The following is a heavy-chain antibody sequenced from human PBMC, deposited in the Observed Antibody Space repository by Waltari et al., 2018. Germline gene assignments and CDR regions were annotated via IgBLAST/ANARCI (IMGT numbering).Heavy chain of an antibody. Sequence: QVQLQESGPGLVKPSETLSLTCAVSGYSIRSRYYWGWIRPPPGKGLEWIGSIYHSGSTYYNPSLKSRVTISVDTSKNQFSLKLSSVTAADTAVYYCAIRKGYCTGGVCQYFDYWGQGTLVTVSS. V-gene: IGHV4-38-2*01. D-gene: IGHD2-8*02. CDR3: AIRKGYCTGGVCQYFDY. J-gene: IGHJ4*02. CDR1: GYSIRSRYY. CDR2: IYHSGST.